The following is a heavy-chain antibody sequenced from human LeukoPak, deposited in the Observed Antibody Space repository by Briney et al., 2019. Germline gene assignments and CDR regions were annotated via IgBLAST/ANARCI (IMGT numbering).Heavy chain of an antibody. CDR2: IYYSGST. CDR1: GGSISSSSYY. J-gene: IGHJ4*02. CDR3: ASDRGSGWEPAFDY. Sequence: SETLSLTCTVSGGSISSSSYYWGWIRQPPGKGLEWIGSIYYSGSTYYNPSLKSRVTISVDTSKNQFSLKLSSVTAADTAVYYCASDRGSGWEPAFDYWGQGTLVTVSS. V-gene: IGHV4-39*01. D-gene: IGHD6-19*01.